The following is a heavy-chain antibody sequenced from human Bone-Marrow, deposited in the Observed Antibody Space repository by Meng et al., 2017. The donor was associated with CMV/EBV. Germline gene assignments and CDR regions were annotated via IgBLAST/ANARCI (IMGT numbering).Heavy chain of an antibody. CDR2: IYYSGST. V-gene: IGHV4-39*01. J-gene: IGHJ5*02. D-gene: IGHD6-13*01. CDR3: ASRSSSWTGQYNWFDP. Sequence: SETLSLTCTVSGGSISSSSYYWGWIRQPPGKGLEWIGSIYYSGSTYYNPSLKSRATISVDTSKNQFSLKLSSVTAADTAVYYCASRSSSWTGQYNWFDPWGQGTLVTVSS. CDR1: GGSISSSSYY.